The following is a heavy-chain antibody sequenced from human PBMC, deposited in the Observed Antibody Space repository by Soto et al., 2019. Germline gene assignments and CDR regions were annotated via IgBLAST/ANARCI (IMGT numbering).Heavy chain of an antibody. V-gene: IGHV4-39*01. CDR2: IYYSGST. CDR1: GGSISSNSYY. J-gene: IGHJ4*02. D-gene: IGHD6-19*01. Sequence: SETLSLTXTVSGGSISSNSYYWGWIRQPPGKGLEWIGSIYYSGSTYYSPSLKSRVTISVDTSNNQFSLKLSSVTAADMAVYYCARHSSGWYRFDYWGQGTLVTVSS. CDR3: ARHSSGWYRFDY.